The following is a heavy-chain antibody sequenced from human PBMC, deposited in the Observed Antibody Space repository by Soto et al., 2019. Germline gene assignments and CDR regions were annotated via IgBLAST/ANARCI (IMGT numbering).Heavy chain of an antibody. J-gene: IGHJ6*02. CDR3: ARQRRNYYGMDV. CDR2: IYYSGST. Sequence: SETLSLTCTVSGGSISSSSYYGGWIRQPPGKGLEWIGSIYYSGSTYYNPSLKSRVTISVDTSKNQFSLKLSSVTAADTAVYYCARQRRNYYGMDVWGQGTTVTVSS. CDR1: GGSISSSSYY. V-gene: IGHV4-39*01.